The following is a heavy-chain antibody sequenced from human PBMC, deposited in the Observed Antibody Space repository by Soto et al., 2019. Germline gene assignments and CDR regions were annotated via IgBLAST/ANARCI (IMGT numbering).Heavy chain of an antibody. D-gene: IGHD4-17*01. CDR3: AREGPAARTKVTPSPSYYFDY. CDR2: INHSGST. J-gene: IGHJ4*02. V-gene: IGHV4-34*01. CDR1: GGSFSGYY. Sequence: PSETLSLTCAVYGGSFSGYYWSWIRQPPGKGLEWIGEINHSGSTNYNPSLKSRVTISVDTSKNQFSLKLSSVTAADTAVYYCAREGPAARTKVTPSPSYYFDYWGQGTLVTAPQ.